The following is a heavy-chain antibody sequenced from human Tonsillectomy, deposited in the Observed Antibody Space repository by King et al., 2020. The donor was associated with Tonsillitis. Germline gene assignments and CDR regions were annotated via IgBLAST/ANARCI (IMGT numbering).Heavy chain of an antibody. J-gene: IGHJ4*02. D-gene: IGHD6-13*01. V-gene: IGHV1-24*01. CDR1: GYTLTELS. CDR3: TTVPRWVAAAGMDY. Sequence: QLVQSGAEVKKPGASVKVSCKVSGYTLTELSMHWVRQAPGKGLEWMGSFDPEDDETIYAQKFQGRVTMTEDTSTDTAYMELSSLRSEDTAVYYCTTVPRWVAAAGMDYWGQGTLVTVSS. CDR2: FDPEDDET.